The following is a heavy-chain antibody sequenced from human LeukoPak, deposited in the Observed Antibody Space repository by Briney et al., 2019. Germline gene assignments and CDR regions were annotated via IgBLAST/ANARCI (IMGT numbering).Heavy chain of an antibody. J-gene: IGHJ4*02. CDR2: INHSGST. D-gene: IGHD3-3*02. CDR1: GGSFSGYY. Sequence: PSETLSLTCAVYGGSFSGYYWSWIRQPPGKGLEWIGEINHSGSTNYNPSLKSRVTISVDTSKNQFSLKLSSVTAADTAVYYCARRILGYTDYWGQGTLVTVSS. CDR3: ARRILGYTDY. V-gene: IGHV4-34*01.